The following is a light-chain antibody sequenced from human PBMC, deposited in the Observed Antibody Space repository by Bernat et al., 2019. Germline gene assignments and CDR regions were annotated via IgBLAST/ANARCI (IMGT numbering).Light chain of an antibody. J-gene: IGLJ2*01. CDR1: SSDVGVYNY. V-gene: IGLV2-14*03. Sequence: QSGLTQPASVSESPGQSITISCTGTSSDVGVYNYVSWYQQHPGKAPKLMIYDVSNRPSGVSNRFSGSKSGNTASLTISGLQAEDEADYYCRSYTSSNAVIFGGGTKVTVL. CDR2: DVS. CDR3: RSYTSSNAVI.